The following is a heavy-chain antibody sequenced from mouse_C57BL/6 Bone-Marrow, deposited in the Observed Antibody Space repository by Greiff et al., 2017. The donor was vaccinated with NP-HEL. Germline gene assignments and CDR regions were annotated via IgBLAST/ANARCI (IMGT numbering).Heavy chain of an antibody. CDR2: ISSGGDYI. J-gene: IGHJ1*03. CDR3: TRGYYDYDDWYFDV. V-gene: IGHV5-9-1*02. Sequence: EVMLVESGEGLVKPGGSLKLSCAASGFTFSSYAMSWVRQTPEKRLEWVAYISSGGDYIYYADTVKGRFTISRDNARNTLYLQMSSLKSEDTAMYYCTRGYYDYDDWYFDVWGTGTTVTVSS. D-gene: IGHD2-4*01. CDR1: GFTFSSYA.